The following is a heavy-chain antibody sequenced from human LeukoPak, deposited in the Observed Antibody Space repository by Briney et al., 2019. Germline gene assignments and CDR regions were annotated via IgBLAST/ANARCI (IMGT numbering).Heavy chain of an antibody. Sequence: GGSLRLSCAASGFTFSGSTIHWVRQASGKGLEWVGQIKSKANHYATTYAASVKGRFTISRDDSKSTAFLQMSSLKTEDTARYYCSRQLVSGAYYYSYYMDVWGKGTTVTVSS. D-gene: IGHD2-2*01. CDR3: SRQLVSGAYYYSYYMDV. CDR1: GFTFSGST. J-gene: IGHJ6*03. V-gene: IGHV3-73*01. CDR2: IKSKANHYAT.